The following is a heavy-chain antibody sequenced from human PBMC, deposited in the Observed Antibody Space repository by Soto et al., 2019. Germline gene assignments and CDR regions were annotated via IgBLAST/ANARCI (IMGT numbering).Heavy chain of an antibody. CDR2: IYATGTT. CDR1: AASISGFY. J-gene: IGHJ5*02. V-gene: IGHV4-4*07. Sequence: PSETLSPACPVSAASISGFYWSWIRKSAGKGLGWIGRIYATGTTDYNPSLKSRVMMSVDTSKKQCSLKLRSVTAADTAVYYCVRDGTKTLRDWFDPWGQGISVTVSS. D-gene: IGHD1-1*01. CDR3: VRDGTKTLRDWFDP.